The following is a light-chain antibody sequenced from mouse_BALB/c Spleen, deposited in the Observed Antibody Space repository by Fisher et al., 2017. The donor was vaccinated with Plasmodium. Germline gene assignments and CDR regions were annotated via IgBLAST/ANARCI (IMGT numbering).Light chain of an antibody. J-gene: IGKJ5*01. CDR1: QSLVHSYGDTY. V-gene: IGKV1-110*01. CDR3: SQSTHLPLT. CDR2: KVS. Sequence: DIVMTQSTLTLSVTIGQPASISCRSSQSLVHSYGDTYLHWHLQRPGQSLKLLIYKVSNRFSGVPDRFTGSGSGTDFTLKISRVEAEDLGVYFCSQSTHLPLTFGAGTRLELK.